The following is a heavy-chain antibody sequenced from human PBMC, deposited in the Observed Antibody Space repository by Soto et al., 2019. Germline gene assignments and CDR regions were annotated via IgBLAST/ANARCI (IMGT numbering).Heavy chain of an antibody. CDR3: AILSSAYYSTPINGAFDI. Sequence: QVQLQESGPGLVKPSQTLSLTCTVSGRSFYSGDYYWSWIRQPPGKALEWIGYIYYSGTTYYNPSRRSRLTSSVATSKIQFSLKLSSVTTTDTAVYYCAILSSAYYSTPINGAFDIWGQGTMVTVSS. CDR2: IYYSGTT. D-gene: IGHD3-3*01. CDR1: GRSFYSGDYY. J-gene: IGHJ3*02. V-gene: IGHV4-30-4*01.